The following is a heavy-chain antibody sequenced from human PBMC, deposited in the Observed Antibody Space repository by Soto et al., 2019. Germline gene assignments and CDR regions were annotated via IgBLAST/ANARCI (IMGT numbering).Heavy chain of an antibody. CDR3: AGGRRSVVPAAAFFDY. Sequence: QVQLQQWGAGLLKPSETLSLTCAVYGGSFSGYYWSWIRQPPGKGLEWIGEINHSGSTNYNPSLKIRVTVSVDASPNQFSLKLCSVTGADTAVYYCAGGRRSVVPAAAFFDYWGQGTLVTVFS. CDR1: GGSFSGYY. CDR2: INHSGST. J-gene: IGHJ4*02. D-gene: IGHD2-2*01. V-gene: IGHV4-34*01.